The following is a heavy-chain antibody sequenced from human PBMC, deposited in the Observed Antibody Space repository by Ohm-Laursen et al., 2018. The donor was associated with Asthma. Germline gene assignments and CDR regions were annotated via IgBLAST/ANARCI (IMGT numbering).Heavy chain of an antibody. CDR2: IIGSGADT. CDR1: GFTFRSYA. D-gene: IGHD4-17*01. Sequence: SLRLSCSASGFTFRSYAMHWVRQAPGKGLECVSAIIGSGADTYYADSVKGRFTISRDNSKNTLYLQMNSLRAEDTAVYYCARDSGDYGDYGYFDYWGQGTLVTVSS. CDR3: ARDSGDYGDYGYFDY. J-gene: IGHJ4*02. V-gene: IGHV3-23*01.